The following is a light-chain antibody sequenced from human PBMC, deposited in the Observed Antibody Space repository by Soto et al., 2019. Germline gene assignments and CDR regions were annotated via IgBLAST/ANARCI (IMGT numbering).Light chain of an antibody. J-gene: IGKJ1*01. CDR3: QQYSNWPRT. Sequence: EIVMTQSPATLSVSPGERATLSCRASQSVSDYLAWYQQTPGQPPRLLIYTASTRATGIPARFSGSGSGTELTLTISSLQSEDFAVYYCQQYSNWPRTFGQGARVEIK. CDR2: TAS. CDR1: QSVSDY. V-gene: IGKV3-15*01.